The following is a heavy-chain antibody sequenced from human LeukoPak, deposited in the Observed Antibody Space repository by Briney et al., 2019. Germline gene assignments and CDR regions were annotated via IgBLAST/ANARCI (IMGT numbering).Heavy chain of an antibody. V-gene: IGHV3-21*01. Sequence: GGSLRLSRAASGFTFSSYSMNWVRQAPGKGLEWVSSISSSSSYIYYADSVKGRFTISRDNAKNSLYLQMNSLRAEDTAVYYCARDRGDPERGFAPWGQGTLVTVSS. CDR3: ARDRGDPERGFAP. CDR1: GFTFSSYS. CDR2: ISSSSSYI. J-gene: IGHJ5*02. D-gene: IGHD3-10*01.